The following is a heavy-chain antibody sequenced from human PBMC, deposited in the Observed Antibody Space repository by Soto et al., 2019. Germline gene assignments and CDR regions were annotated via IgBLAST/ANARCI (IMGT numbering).Heavy chain of an antibody. CDR2: ISGSGSPT. Sequence: QVQLVESGGGLVQPGGSLSLSCAASGFTFSDNYMSWIRQAPGKGLEWISYISGSGSPTYYADSVKGRFTISRDNAKNVLYPQQNTLRADDTAVYYCARDRRPSEYIGMDVWGQGTTVTVSS. V-gene: IGHV3-11*01. CDR1: GFTFSDNY. CDR3: ARDRRPSEYIGMDV. J-gene: IGHJ6*02. D-gene: IGHD5-18*01.